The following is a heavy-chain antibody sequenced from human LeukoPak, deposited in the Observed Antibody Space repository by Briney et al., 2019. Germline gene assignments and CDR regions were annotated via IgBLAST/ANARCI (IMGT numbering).Heavy chain of an antibody. J-gene: IGHJ4*02. CDR3: AKERGSRLPFDY. CDR1: GFIFNIYG. CDR2: ISAGGENT. V-gene: IGHV3-23*01. Sequence: PGGSLRLSCAASGFIFNIYGMGWVRQAPGEGLEWVSAISAGGENTYYADSVKGRFTISRDNSRNTLSLLMSSLRAEDTAVYYCAKERGSRLPFDYWGQGTQVTVSS. D-gene: IGHD3-16*01.